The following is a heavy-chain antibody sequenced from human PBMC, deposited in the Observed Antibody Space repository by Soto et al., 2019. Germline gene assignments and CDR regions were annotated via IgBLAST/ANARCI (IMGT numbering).Heavy chain of an antibody. Sequence: GGSLRLSCAGSGFTFNKAWMNWVRQAPGKGLEWVGRIKSKADGETTDYAALVRDRVIISRDDSKNMLYLCVNRLKPEDTAMYYCPAQQYFDASGFSLDQWGHGTLVTVSS. V-gene: IGHV3-15*07. D-gene: IGHD3-22*01. CDR1: GFTFNKAW. CDR2: IKSKADGETT. J-gene: IGHJ4*01. CDR3: PAQQYFDASGFSLDQ.